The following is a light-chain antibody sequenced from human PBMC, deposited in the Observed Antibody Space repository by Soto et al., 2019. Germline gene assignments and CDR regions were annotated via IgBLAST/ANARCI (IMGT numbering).Light chain of an antibody. CDR2: EVS. Sequence: QCVPTQPPSESGSPGQSATISCTGTSSDVGGYNYVSWYQQYPGKAPKLMIYEVSKRPSGVPDRFSGSKSGNTASLTVSGLQAEDEADYYCSSYAGSSSWVFGGGTKVTVL. CDR1: SSDVGGYNY. V-gene: IGLV2-8*01. J-gene: IGLJ3*02. CDR3: SSYAGSSSWV.